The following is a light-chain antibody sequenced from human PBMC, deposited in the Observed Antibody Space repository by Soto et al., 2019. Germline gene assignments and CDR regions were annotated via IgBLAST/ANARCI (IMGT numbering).Light chain of an antibody. Sequence: DIQMTPSPSSPSASVGDRVTITCRASQSISSYLNWYQQKPGKAPKLLIYAASSLQRGVPSRFSGSGSGTDFTLTISSLQPEDFATYYCQQSYSTSITFGQGTRLEIK. V-gene: IGKV1-39*01. CDR1: QSISSY. CDR3: QQSYSTSIT. CDR2: AAS. J-gene: IGKJ5*01.